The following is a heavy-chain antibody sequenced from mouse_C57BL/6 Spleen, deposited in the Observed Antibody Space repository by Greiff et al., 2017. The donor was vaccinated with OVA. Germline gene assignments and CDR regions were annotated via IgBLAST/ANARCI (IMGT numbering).Heavy chain of an antibody. J-gene: IGHJ3*01. CDR3: ARDDDGYFAY. CDR1: GFTFSDYY. D-gene: IGHD2-3*01. CDR2: INYDGSST. V-gene: IGHV5-16*01. Sequence: EVQLVESEGGLVQPGSSMKLSCTASGFTFSDYYMAWVRQVPEKGLEWVANINYDGSSTYYLDSLKSRFIISRDNAKNILYLQMSSLKSEDTATYYCARDDDGYFAYWGQGTLVTVSA.